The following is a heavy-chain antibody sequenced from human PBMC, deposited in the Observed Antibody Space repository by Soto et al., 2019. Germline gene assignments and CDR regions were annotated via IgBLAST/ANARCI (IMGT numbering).Heavy chain of an antibody. Sequence: KTSETLSLTCAVSGGSFSGFYWTWIRQPPGEGLEWIGEINHSGTTNFNPSLRSRLTISLDSSKKHFSLKLTSMTAADAAVYYCARADHTLVTSYGLDVWGQGTTVTVSS. J-gene: IGHJ6*02. CDR2: INHSGTT. CDR3: ARADHTLVTSYGLDV. CDR1: GGSFSGFY. V-gene: IGHV4-34*01. D-gene: IGHD2-21*02.